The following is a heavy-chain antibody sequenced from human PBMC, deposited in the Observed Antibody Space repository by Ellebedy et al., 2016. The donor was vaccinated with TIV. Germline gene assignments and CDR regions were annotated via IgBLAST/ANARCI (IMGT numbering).Heavy chain of an antibody. CDR2: IYSGNKT. CDR3: VRERIPMPT. CDR1: GFSVSSNY. D-gene: IGHD2-2*01. V-gene: IGHV3-66*01. Sequence: GESLKISCEASGFSVSSNYITWVRQAPGKGLQWVSVIYSGNKTHYADSVRGRFTISRDIFKNTIYLQMHGLRIEDTALYYCVRERIPMPTWGQGTLVIVSS. J-gene: IGHJ4*02.